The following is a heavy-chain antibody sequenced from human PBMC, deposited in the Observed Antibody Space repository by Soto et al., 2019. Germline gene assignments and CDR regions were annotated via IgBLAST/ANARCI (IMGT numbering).Heavy chain of an antibody. CDR3: AKEGSGLLDY. V-gene: IGHV3-9*01. J-gene: IGHJ4*02. CDR2: ISWNSGSI. D-gene: IGHD6-19*01. CDR1: GFTFDDYA. Sequence: GGSLRLSCAASGFTFDDYAMHWVRQAPGKGLEWVSGISWNSGSIGYADSVKGRFTISRDNAKNSLYLQMNSLRAEDTDLYYCAKEGSGLLDYWGQGILVTVSS.